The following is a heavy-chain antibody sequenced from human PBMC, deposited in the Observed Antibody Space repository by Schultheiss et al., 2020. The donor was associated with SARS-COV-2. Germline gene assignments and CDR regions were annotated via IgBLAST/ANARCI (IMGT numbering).Heavy chain of an antibody. V-gene: IGHV1-24*01. J-gene: IGHJ6*02. CDR1: GYTLTELS. Sequence: ASVKVSCKVSGYTLTELSMHWVRQAPGKGLEWMGGFDPEDGETIYAQKFQGRVTMTEDTSTDTAYMELSSLRSEDTAVYYCARAYSSWYTYYYGMDVWGQGTTVTVSS. CDR2: FDPEDGET. D-gene: IGHD6-13*01. CDR3: ARAYSSWYTYYYGMDV.